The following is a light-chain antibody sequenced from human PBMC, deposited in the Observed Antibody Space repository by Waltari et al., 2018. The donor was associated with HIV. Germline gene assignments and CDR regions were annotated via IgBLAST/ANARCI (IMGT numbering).Light chain of an antibody. V-gene: IGLV1-40*01. J-gene: IGLJ3*02. CDR1: SSNIGADYH. Sequence: QSVLAQPPSVSGAPGQRVTISCTGSSSNIGADYHVYWYQHLPGTAPKLLIYGTSNRPSGVPNRVSGSKSDTSASLAITGLQAEDEADYYCQSYDRSLSAWVFGGGTRLNVL. CDR2: GTS. CDR3: QSYDRSLSAWV.